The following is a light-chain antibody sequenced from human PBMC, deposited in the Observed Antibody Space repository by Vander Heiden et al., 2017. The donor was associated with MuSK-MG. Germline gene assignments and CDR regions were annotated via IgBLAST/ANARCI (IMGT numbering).Light chain of an antibody. CDR1: QSVSSTF. J-gene: IGKJ2*01. Sequence: EIVLTQSPGTLSLSPGESATLSCRASQSVSSTFLVWYQQKPGQAPRLLIYGASSRATGTPDRFSGSASGTDFTLTISRLDPEDFVVYYCQRHGSSPVTFGQGTKLEIK. CDR3: QRHGSSPVT. V-gene: IGKV3-20*01. CDR2: GAS.